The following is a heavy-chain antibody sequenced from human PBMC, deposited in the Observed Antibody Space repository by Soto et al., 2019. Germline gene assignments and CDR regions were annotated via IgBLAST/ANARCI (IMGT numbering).Heavy chain of an antibody. D-gene: IGHD3-3*01. Sequence: SETLSLTCTVSGGSISSGDYYWSWIRQPPGKGLEWIGYIYYSGSTCYNPSLKSRVTISVDTSKNQFSLKLSSVTAADTAVYYCASYDFWSGSVDYWGQGTLVTVSS. V-gene: IGHV4-30-4*01. CDR1: GGSISSGDYY. CDR2: IYYSGST. CDR3: ASYDFWSGSVDY. J-gene: IGHJ4*02.